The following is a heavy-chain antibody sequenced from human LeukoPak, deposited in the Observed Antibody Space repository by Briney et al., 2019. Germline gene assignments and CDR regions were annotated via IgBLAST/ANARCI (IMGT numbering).Heavy chain of an antibody. CDR1: GGSISSSNW. Sequence: PSETLSLTCAVSGGSISSSNWWSWVRQPPGKGLEWIGEIYHSGSTNYNPSLKSRVTISVDTSKNQFSLKLSSVTAADTAVYYCARVLFAIRYCSGGSCGPNWFDPWGQGTLVTVSS. J-gene: IGHJ5*02. V-gene: IGHV4-4*02. CDR2: IYHSGST. CDR3: ARVLFAIRYCSGGSCGPNWFDP. D-gene: IGHD2-15*01.